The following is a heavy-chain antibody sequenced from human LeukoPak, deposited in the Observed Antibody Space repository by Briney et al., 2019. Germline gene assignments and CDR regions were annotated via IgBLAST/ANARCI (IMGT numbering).Heavy chain of an antibody. Sequence: ASVKVSCKASGYTFTDYYMHWVQQAPGKGLEWMGRVDPEDGETIYAEKFQGRGTITADTSTDTAYMELSSLRSEDTAVYYCATRYYYDSSGYPPPDAFDIWGQGTMVTVSS. CDR3: ATRYYYDSSGYPPPDAFDI. CDR2: VDPEDGET. D-gene: IGHD3-22*01. V-gene: IGHV1-69-2*01. CDR1: GYTFTDYY. J-gene: IGHJ3*02.